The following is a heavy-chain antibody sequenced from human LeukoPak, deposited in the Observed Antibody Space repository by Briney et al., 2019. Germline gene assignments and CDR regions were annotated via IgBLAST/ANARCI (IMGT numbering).Heavy chain of an antibody. V-gene: IGHV3-7*01. D-gene: IGHD2-2*01. CDR2: IKQDGSEK. CDR3: ARDVRDIVVVPAAIFYYYYYMDV. Sequence: PGGSLRLSCAASGFTFSSYWMSWVRQAPGKGLEWVANIKQDGSEKYYVDSVKGRFTISRDNAKNSLYLQMNSLGAEDTAVYYCARDVRDIVVVPAAIFYYYYYMDVWGKGTTVTVSS. J-gene: IGHJ6*03. CDR1: GFTFSSYW.